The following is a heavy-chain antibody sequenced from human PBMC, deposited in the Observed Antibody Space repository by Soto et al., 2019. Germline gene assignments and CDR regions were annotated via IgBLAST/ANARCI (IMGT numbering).Heavy chain of an antibody. CDR3: ARRDSGNHGIDY. CDR1: SGSVSSGGYS. CDR2: IYHSGST. J-gene: IGHJ4*02. D-gene: IGHD1-26*01. Sequence: LQLQESGSGLVKPSQTLSLTCAVSSGSVSSGGYSWSWIRQPPGKGLEWIGHIYHSGSTSYSPSLKSRVTISVDRPQKQFALKLTSLTAADTAVYYCARRDSGNHGIDYWGQGTLVTVSS. V-gene: IGHV4-30-2*01.